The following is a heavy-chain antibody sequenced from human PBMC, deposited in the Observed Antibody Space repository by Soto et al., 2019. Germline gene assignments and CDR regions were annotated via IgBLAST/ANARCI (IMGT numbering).Heavy chain of an antibody. CDR3: ARGQEGIVATH. CDR2: IKDGGST. CDR1: GGSLTGYY. J-gene: IGHJ4*02. Sequence: QVQLQQWGAGLLKPSETLSLTCAVNGGSLTGYYWSWIRQPPGKGLEWIGEIKDGGSTNYSPSLRIRGTISADTPKNQFSLRLNSVTAADTAVYFCARGQEGIVATHWDQGTLVTVSS. D-gene: IGHD5-12*01. V-gene: IGHV4-34*01.